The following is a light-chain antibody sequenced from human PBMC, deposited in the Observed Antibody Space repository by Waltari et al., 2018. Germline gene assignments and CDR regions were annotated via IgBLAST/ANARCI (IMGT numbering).Light chain of an antibody. CDR2: GAS. J-gene: IGKJ1*01. Sequence: ETVMTQSPVTLSVSPGERAILSCRASQSVATKLAWYQQKPGQAPSLLIYGASTRATGIPARFSGSGSGKEFTLTISSLQSEDFAFYYCLQYNTWVRMFGQGTKVEIK. V-gene: IGKV3-15*01. CDR1: QSVATK. CDR3: LQYNTWVRM.